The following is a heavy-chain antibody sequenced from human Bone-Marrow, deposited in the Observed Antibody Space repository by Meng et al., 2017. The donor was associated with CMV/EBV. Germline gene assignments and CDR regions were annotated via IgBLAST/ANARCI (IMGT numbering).Heavy chain of an antibody. D-gene: IGHD3-3*01. CDR2: ISAGGGST. Sequence: ASGFVFASYSISWVRQAPGKGLEWVSAISAGGGSTYYANPVNGRFSISRDNARNTVYLQMNSLRAEDTAVYYCAREDWNDYLTWFDPWGQGTLVTVSS. V-gene: IGHV3-23*01. J-gene: IGHJ5*02. CDR1: GFVFASYS. CDR3: AREDWNDYLTWFDP.